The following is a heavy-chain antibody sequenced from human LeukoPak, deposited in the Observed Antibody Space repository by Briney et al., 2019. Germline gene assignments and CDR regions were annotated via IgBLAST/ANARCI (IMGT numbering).Heavy chain of an antibody. CDR2: IKQDETEK. CDR3: AKDDYSYYAMDV. V-gene: IGHV3-7*03. CDR1: GFTFSSYA. Sequence: GGSLRLSCAASGFTFSSYAMHWVRQAPGKGLEWVANIKQDETEKFYLGSVKGRFTISRDNSRNTLYLQMNSLRAEDTAIYYCAKDDYSYYAMDVWGRGTTVTVS. J-gene: IGHJ6*02.